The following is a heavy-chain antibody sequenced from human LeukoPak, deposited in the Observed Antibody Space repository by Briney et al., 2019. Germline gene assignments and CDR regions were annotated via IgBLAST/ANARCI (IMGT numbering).Heavy chain of an antibody. Sequence: TGGSLRLSCAASGITSSYYWMHWVRQAPGKGLVWVSRIDADGRSATYADSVKGRFTISRDNAKNTLYLQMNSLRAEDTAVYYCATEGVYDPFAYWGQGTLVTVSS. V-gene: IGHV3-74*01. CDR3: ATEGVYDPFAY. CDR1: GITSSYYW. D-gene: IGHD5/OR15-5a*01. CDR2: IDADGRSA. J-gene: IGHJ4*02.